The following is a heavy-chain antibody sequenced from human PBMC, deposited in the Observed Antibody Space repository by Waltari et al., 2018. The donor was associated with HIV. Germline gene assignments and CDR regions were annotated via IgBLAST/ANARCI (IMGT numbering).Heavy chain of an antibody. D-gene: IGHD2-2*01. CDR2: IDYSGRT. V-gene: IGHV4-31*03. CDR3: ARARGYCSSTSCETPHDAFDI. CDR1: GGSIISAGSQ. J-gene: IGHJ3*02. Sequence: QVQLQVSGPGLLKPSQTLPLTCTVPGGSIISAGSQWRWIRPPPWQDLEWIGYIDYSGRTYYNPSLKSRVNISVDTSKNQFALKLSSVTAADTAVYYCARARGYCSSTSCETPHDAFDIWGQGTMVTVSS.